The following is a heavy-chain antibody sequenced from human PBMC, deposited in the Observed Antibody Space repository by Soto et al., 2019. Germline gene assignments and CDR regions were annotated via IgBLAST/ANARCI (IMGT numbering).Heavy chain of an antibody. D-gene: IGHD6-6*01. CDR1: GFTFSSYA. V-gene: IGHV3-21*01. Sequence: PGVSLRLSCAASGFTFSSYAMSWVRQAPGKGLEWVSSISSSSSYIYYADSVKGRFTISRDNAKNSLYLQMNSLRAEDTAVYYCARAHARWGVAARPNRAFDIWGQGTMVTVSS. CDR3: ARAHARWGVAARPNRAFDI. CDR2: ISSSSSYI. J-gene: IGHJ3*02.